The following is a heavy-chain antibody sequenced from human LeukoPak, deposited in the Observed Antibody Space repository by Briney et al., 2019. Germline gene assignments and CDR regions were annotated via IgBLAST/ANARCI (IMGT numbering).Heavy chain of an antibody. CDR1: GYTFTSYG. Sequence: ASVKVSCKASGYTFTSYGISWVRQAPVQGLEWMGWISAYNGNTNYAQKLQGRDTMTTDTYTSTAYMELRSLRSDDTAVYYCASGVLTGTGFDYWGQGTLVTVSS. D-gene: IGHD1-20*01. CDR3: ASGVLTGTGFDY. J-gene: IGHJ4*02. CDR2: ISAYNGNT. V-gene: IGHV1-18*01.